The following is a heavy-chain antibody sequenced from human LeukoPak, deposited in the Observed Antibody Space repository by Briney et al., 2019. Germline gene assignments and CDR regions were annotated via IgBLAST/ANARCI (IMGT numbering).Heavy chain of an antibody. D-gene: IGHD3-3*01. V-gene: IGHV1-69*13. CDR3: ARAGGRLDDFWSGYYFNY. CDR1: GGTFNSYA. CDR2: IIPIFGTA. J-gene: IGHJ4*02. Sequence: GASVKVSCKASGGTFNSYAISWVRQAPGQGLEWMGGIIPIFGTANYAQKFQGRVTITADESTSTAYMELSSLRSEDTAVYYCARAGGRLDDFWSGYYFNYWGQGTLVTVSS.